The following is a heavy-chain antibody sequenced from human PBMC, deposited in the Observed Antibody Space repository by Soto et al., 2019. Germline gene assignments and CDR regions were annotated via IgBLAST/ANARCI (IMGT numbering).Heavy chain of an antibody. J-gene: IGHJ4*02. CDR3: ASYANYNHF. D-gene: IGHD4-4*01. Sequence: QVQLQESGPGLVKPSETLSLTCNVSGGSMSSYYWSWIRQPPGKGLEWIGYVYYSGSTNYNPSLKRLVTISVDTSKNQFSLKLSSVTAADTAVYYCASYANYNHFWGQGTLVTVSS. CDR2: VYYSGST. CDR1: GGSMSSYY. V-gene: IGHV4-59*01.